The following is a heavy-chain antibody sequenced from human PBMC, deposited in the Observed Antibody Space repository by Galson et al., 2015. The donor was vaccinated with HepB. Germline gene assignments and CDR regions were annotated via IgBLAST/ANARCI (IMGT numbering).Heavy chain of an antibody. Sequence: SVKVSCKASGGTFSSYTISWVRQDPGQGLEWMGRIIPILGIANYAQKFQGRVTITADKSTSTAYMELSSLRSEDTAVYYCARGDYSSSSAADYWGQGTLVTVSS. CDR3: ARGDYSSSSAADY. CDR1: GGTFSSYT. D-gene: IGHD6-13*01. J-gene: IGHJ4*02. V-gene: IGHV1-69*02. CDR2: IIPILGIA.